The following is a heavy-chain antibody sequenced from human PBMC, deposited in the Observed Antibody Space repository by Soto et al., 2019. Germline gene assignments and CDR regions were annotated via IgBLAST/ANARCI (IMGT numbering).Heavy chain of an antibody. CDR1: GFTFNTYY. J-gene: IGHJ4*02. CDR2: ISNDGSST. D-gene: IGHD6-19*01. V-gene: IGHV3-74*01. CDR3: ARVSGPAALDY. Sequence: EVQLVESGGGLVQPGGSLRLSCAASGFTFNTYYMYWVRQGPGKGLVWVSRISNDGSSTSYADSVKGRFTISRDNAKNTLFLQMNSRRAGDTAVYYCARVSGPAALDYWGQGTLVTVSS.